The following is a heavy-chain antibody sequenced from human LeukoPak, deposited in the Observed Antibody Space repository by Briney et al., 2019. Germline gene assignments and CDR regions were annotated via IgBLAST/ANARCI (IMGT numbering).Heavy chain of an antibody. CDR1: GFTFSSYA. V-gene: IGHV3-23*01. J-gene: IGHJ4*02. CDR3: AKDRHDSTDY. CDR2: ISGSGGST. Sequence: GGSLRLSCAASGFTFSSYAMSWVRQAPGKGLEWVSGISGSGGSTYYADSVKGRFTISRDNSKNTVYLQMNSLRAEDTAVYYCAKDRHDSTDYWGQGTLVTVSS. D-gene: IGHD3-22*01.